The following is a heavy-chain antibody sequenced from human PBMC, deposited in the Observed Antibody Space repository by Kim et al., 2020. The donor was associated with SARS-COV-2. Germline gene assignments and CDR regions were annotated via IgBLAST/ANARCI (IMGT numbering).Heavy chain of an antibody. Sequence: SETLSLTCAVSGGSISSSNWWSWVRQPPGKGLEWIGEIYHSGSTHYNPSLKSRGTISVDKAKNPFSLKPRSVTAAGTGVYYCKRGGIGAAGTVDYWGPGT. V-gene: IGHV4-4*02. CDR3: KRGGIGAAGTVDY. J-gene: IGHJ4*03. CDR2: IYHSGST. CDR1: GGSISSSNW. D-gene: IGHD6-13*01.